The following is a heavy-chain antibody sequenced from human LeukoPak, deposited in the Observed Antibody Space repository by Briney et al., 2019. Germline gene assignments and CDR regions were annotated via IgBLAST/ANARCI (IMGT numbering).Heavy chain of an antibody. V-gene: IGHV4-4*07. CDR3: ARLHDGYRYGADY. Sequence: SETLSLTCTVSGGSITSYYWSWIRQPAGRGLEWIGLISAGGYTNYNPSLKSRVTMSVDTSKNQFSLKLSPVTAADTAVYYCARLHDGYRYGADYWGQGTLVTAS. CDR2: ISAGGYT. D-gene: IGHD5-18*01. J-gene: IGHJ4*02. CDR1: GGSITSYY.